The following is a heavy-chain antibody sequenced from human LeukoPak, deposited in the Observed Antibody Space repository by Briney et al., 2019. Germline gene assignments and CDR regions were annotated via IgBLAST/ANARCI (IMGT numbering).Heavy chain of an antibody. CDR1: GFTVTSSY. V-gene: IGHV3-66*01. CDR3: ARELAGHYYGSGSSFDY. Sequence: GGSLRLSCAASGFTVTSSYMNWVRQAPGKGLEWVSIVYSDGTTYYADSVKGRFTISRDNSKNTLYLQMNRLRAEDTAVYYCARELAGHYYGSGSSFDYWGQGTLVTVSS. D-gene: IGHD3-10*01. J-gene: IGHJ4*02. CDR2: VYSDGTT.